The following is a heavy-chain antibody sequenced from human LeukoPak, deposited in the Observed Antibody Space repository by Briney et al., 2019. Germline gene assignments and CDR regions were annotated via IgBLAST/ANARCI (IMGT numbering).Heavy chain of an antibody. Sequence: ASVKVSCKASGGTFISYAISWVRQAPGQGLEWMGWISAYNGNTNYAQKLQGRVTMTTDTSTSTAYMELRSLRSDDTAVYYCARLVGYCSGGSCYPGYYYGMDVWGQGTTVTVSS. CDR1: GGTFISYA. J-gene: IGHJ6*02. CDR3: ARLVGYCSGGSCYPGYYYGMDV. D-gene: IGHD2-15*01. V-gene: IGHV1-18*01. CDR2: ISAYNGNT.